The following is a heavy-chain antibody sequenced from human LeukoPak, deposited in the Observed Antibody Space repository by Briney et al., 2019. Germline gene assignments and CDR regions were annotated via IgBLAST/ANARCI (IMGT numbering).Heavy chain of an antibody. CDR2: IYYSGST. CDR1: GASISSTTYY. J-gene: IGHJ3*02. V-gene: IGHV4-39*01. Sequence: SQTLSLTCTVSGASISSTTYYWGWIRQPPRKGLEWIASIYYSGSTYYNPSLKSRVTISVDTSKNQFSLKLSSVTAADTAVYYCARHKYSSGWPPEGAFDIWGQGTMVTVSS. CDR3: ARHKYSSGWPPEGAFDI. D-gene: IGHD6-19*01.